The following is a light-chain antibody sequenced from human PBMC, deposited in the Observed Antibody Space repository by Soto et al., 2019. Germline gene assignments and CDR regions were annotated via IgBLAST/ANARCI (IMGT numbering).Light chain of an antibody. CDR1: PSVANF. CDR2: GAF. Sequence: EIVLTQSPATLSLSPGERATLSCRASPSVANFVAWYQQKPGQAPRLLIYGAFNRATGIPARFSGSGSGTDFTLTISSLEPEDFAVYYCQQRTDRPPWTFGQGTKVDIK. CDR3: QQRTDRPPWT. J-gene: IGKJ1*01. V-gene: IGKV3-11*01.